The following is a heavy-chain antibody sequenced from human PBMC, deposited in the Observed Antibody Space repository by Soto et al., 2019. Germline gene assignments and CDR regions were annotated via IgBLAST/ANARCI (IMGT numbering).Heavy chain of an antibody. Sequence: EVQLVESGGGLVQPGGSLRLSCAASRFTFSSYWMSWVRQAPGKGLEWVANIKQDGGEKYYVDSVKGRFTISRDNAKNSMELEMNRLRGEDKGGEYRAGGWGGNAGTSYLDYWGQGTLVTVSS. V-gene: IGHV3-7*04. D-gene: IGHD6-13*01. J-gene: IGHJ4*02. CDR1: RFTFSSYW. CDR3: AGGWGGNAGTSYLDY. CDR2: IKQDGGEK.